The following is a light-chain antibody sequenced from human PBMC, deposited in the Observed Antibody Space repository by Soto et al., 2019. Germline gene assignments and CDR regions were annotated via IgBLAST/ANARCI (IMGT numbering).Light chain of an antibody. Sequence: EIVLTQSPATLSLPPGERATLSCRASESLYTYLAWFQQKPGQAPRLLIYDTSSRATGVPARFSGSGAGTDYTLTISSLEPEDFAVYYCQEHGNWPRRTFGPGTRLEIK. CDR2: DTS. CDR3: QEHGNWPRRT. V-gene: IGKV3-11*01. J-gene: IGKJ5*01. CDR1: ESLYTY.